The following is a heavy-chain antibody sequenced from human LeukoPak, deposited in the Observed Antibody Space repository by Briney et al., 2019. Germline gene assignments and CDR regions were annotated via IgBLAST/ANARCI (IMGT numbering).Heavy chain of an antibody. CDR2: IHTSGST. CDR3: ARGSYSVDY. J-gene: IGHJ4*02. V-gene: IGHV4-61*02. Sequence: SETLSLTCTVSGGSISSGSYYWSWIRQPAGKGLEWIGRIHTSGSTNYNPSLKSRVTISVDRSKNQFSLKLSSVTAADTAVYYCARGSYSVDYWGQGTLVTVSS. D-gene: IGHD1-26*01. CDR1: GGSISSGSYY.